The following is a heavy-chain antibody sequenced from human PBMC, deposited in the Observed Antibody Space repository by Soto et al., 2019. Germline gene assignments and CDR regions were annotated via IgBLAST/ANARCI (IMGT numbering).Heavy chain of an antibody. D-gene: IGHD4-17*01. Sequence: PGGSLRLSCAASGFTFDDYGMSWVRQAPGKGLEWVSGINWNGGSTGYADSVKGRFTISRDNAKNSLYLQMNSLRAEDTAVYYCARDQAATVTPALFYWGQGTLVTVSS. CDR3: ARDQAATVTPALFY. CDR2: INWNGGST. CDR1: GFTFDDYG. V-gene: IGHV3-20*04. J-gene: IGHJ4*02.